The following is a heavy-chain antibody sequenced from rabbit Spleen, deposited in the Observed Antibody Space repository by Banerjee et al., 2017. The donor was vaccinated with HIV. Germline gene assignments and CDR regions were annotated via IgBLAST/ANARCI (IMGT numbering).Heavy chain of an antibody. D-gene: IGHD8-1*01. CDR1: GFDFSSYG. CDR3: ARDGAGGSYFAL. CDR2: IDPVFGIT. V-gene: IGHV1S47*01. Sequence: QEQLVESGGGLVQPTGSLTLTCKASGFDFSSYGVSWVRQAPGKGLEWIGYIDPVFGITYYANWVNGRFSISRENAQNTVFLQMTSLTAADTATYFCARDGAGGSYFALWGPGTLVTVS. J-gene: IGHJ4*01.